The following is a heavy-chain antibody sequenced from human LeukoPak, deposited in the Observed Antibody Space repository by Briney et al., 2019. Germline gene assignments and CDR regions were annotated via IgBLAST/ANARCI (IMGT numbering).Heavy chain of an antibody. V-gene: IGHV1-69*13. CDR2: IIPIFGTA. CDR1: GGTFSSYA. D-gene: IGHD1-26*01. Sequence: SVKVSCKASGGTFSSYAISWVRQAPGQGLEWMGGIIPIFGTANYAQKFQGRVTITADESTSTAYMELCSLRFEDTAVYYCAREGVGATKRGAFDYWGQGTLVTVSS. CDR3: AREGVGATKRGAFDY. J-gene: IGHJ4*02.